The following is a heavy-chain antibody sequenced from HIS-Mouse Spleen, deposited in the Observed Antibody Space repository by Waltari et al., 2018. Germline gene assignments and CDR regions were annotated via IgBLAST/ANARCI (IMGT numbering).Heavy chain of an antibody. J-gene: IGHJ3*02. CDR3: ARGLQDIVVVPAADAFDI. CDR2: MNPNSGNT. Sequence: QVQLVQSGAEVKKPGASVKVSCKASGYTCTSYDINWVRQATGQGLEWMGWMNPNSGNTGYAQKFQGRVTMTRNTSISTAYMELSSLRSEDTAVYYCARGLQDIVVVPAADAFDIWGQGTMVTVSS. V-gene: IGHV1-8*01. CDR1: GYTCTSYD. D-gene: IGHD2-2*01.